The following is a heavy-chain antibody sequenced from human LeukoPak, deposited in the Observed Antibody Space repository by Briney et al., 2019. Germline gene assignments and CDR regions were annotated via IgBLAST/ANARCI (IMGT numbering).Heavy chain of an antibody. Sequence: PGGALRLSCAASGFTFSSYEMNWVRQAPGRGLEGVSYISSSGSTIYYADSVKGRFTISRDNAKNSLYLQMNSLRADDTAVYYCARDLPVYYYGSGSYSGYYGMDVWGKGTTVTVSS. CDR2: ISSSGSTI. CDR1: GFTFSSYE. D-gene: IGHD3-10*01. V-gene: IGHV3-48*03. J-gene: IGHJ6*04. CDR3: ARDLPVYYYGSGSYSGYYGMDV.